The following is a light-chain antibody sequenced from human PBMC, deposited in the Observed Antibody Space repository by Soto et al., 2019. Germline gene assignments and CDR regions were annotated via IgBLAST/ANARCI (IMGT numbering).Light chain of an antibody. J-gene: IGLJ1*01. Sequence: QSALTQPASVSGSPGQSISISCTGTSSDVGGYDYVSWYQQHPDKAPKLMIYDVSHRPSGVSTRFSGSKSGNTASLTISGLQAGDEADYYCSSYTGSSNSFVFGTGTKLTVL. CDR2: DVS. V-gene: IGLV2-14*03. CDR1: SSDVGGYDY. CDR3: SSYTGSSNSFV.